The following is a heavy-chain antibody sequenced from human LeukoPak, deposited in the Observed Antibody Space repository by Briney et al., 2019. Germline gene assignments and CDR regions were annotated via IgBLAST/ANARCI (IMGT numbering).Heavy chain of an antibody. CDR2: IYPADSDI. V-gene: IGHV5-51*01. Sequence: GESLKISCKGSGYSINNYWIGWVRQMPGKGLEWMGIIYPADSDIRYSPSFQGQVTISADRSISTAYLQWSSLKASDTAMYYCARQEYCSGGSCYTWFDPWGQGTLVTVSS. CDR3: ARQEYCSGGSCYTWFDP. J-gene: IGHJ5*02. D-gene: IGHD2-15*01. CDR1: GYSINNYW.